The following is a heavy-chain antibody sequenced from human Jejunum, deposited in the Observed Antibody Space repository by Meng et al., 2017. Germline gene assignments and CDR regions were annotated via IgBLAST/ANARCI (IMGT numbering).Heavy chain of an antibody. J-gene: IGHJ4*02. CDR2: TSSDESQI. V-gene: IGHV3-30*04. Sequence: QGQLVESGGGVVQPGRSLRLSCAASGFTFSAYPMHWVRQAPGKGLEWVAITSSDESQIYYPDSVRDRFIISRDNSKNTLFLQMNSLRTEDTAVYYCARALNGAWHIFDQWGQGTLVTVSS. CDR3: ARALNGAWHIFDQ. D-gene: IGHD1-1*01. CDR1: GFTFSAYP.